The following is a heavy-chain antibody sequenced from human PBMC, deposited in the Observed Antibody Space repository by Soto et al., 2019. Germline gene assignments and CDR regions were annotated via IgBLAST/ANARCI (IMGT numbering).Heavy chain of an antibody. CDR1: GFTFNSYG. V-gene: IGHV3-30*03. D-gene: IGHD1-26*01. CDR3: ARTRSAWSDFHYYSLDV. J-gene: IGHJ6*02. Sequence: QLVESGGNLVNPGGSLTLSCAASGFTFNSYGMHWVRQGPGNGLEWVAFISYDSTKTYYADSVKGRFTISRDNSNSSLYVQMNSLTGEDTAVYYCARTRSAWSDFHYYSLDVWGQGTTVTVSS. CDR2: ISYDSTKT.